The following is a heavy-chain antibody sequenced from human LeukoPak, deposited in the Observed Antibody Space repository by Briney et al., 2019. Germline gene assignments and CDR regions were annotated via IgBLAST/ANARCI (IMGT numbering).Heavy chain of an antibody. J-gene: IGHJ4*02. CDR1: GYTVTGYY. V-gene: IGHV7-4-1*02. Sequence: GASVKVSCKTSGYTVTGYYIHWVRQAPGQGLEWMGWINTNTGNPTCAQGFTGRFVFSLDTSVSTAYLQISSLKAEDTAVYYCAREVAPGGFDYWGQGTLVTVSS. CDR3: AREVAPGGFDY. D-gene: IGHD4-23*01. CDR2: INTNTGNP.